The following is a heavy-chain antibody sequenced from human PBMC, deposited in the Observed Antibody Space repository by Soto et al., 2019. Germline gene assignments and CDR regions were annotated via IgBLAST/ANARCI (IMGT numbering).Heavy chain of an antibody. CDR1: GFTFGDYA. V-gene: IGHV3-49*04. CDR2: IRSKAYGGTT. CDR3: TREDYYDSSGPHFDY. Sequence: GGSLRLSCTASGFTFGDYAMSWVRQAPGKGLEWVGFIRSKAYGGTTEYAASVKGRFTVSRDDSKSIAYLQMNSLKTEDTAVYYCTREDYYDSSGPHFDYWGQGTLVTVSS. J-gene: IGHJ4*02. D-gene: IGHD3-22*01.